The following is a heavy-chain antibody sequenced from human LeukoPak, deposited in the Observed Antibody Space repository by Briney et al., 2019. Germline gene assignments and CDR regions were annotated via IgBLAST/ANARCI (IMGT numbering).Heavy chain of an antibody. CDR3: AKSLYGGCDY. D-gene: IGHD3-16*02. V-gene: IGHV3-23*01. Sequence: GGSLRLSCAASGFSFSTYAMSWVRQAPGKGLEWVSGVNGNGGSTSYADSVKGGFTIFRDNSKNTVYLQMNSLRVEDTAVYYCAKSLYGGCDYWGQGTVVTVSS. CDR2: VNGNGGST. CDR1: GFSFSTYA. J-gene: IGHJ4*02.